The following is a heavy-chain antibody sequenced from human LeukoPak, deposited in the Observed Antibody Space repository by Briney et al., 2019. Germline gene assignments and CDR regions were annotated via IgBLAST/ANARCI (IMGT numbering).Heavy chain of an antibody. CDR1: GYTFTAYY. V-gene: IGHV1-2*02. CDR2: INPHSGGT. CDR3: AREISCSSSSCLDY. J-gene: IGHJ4*02. Sequence: ASVKVSCKASGYTFTAYYMHWVRQAPGQGLEWMGWINPHSGGTNFAQKFQGRVTMTRDTSITTAHMELSRLTSDDTAMYYCAREISCSSSSCLDYWGQGTLVTVSS. D-gene: IGHD2-2*01.